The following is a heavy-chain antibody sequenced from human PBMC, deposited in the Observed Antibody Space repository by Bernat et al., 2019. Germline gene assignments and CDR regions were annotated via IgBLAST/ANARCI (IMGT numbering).Heavy chain of an antibody. D-gene: IGHD3-22*01. V-gene: IGHV4-39*01. CDR3: ARRGSSGYYLYYFDY. CDR2: IYYSGST. J-gene: IGHJ4*02. Sequence: QLQLQESGPGLVKPSETLSLTCTVSGGSISSSSYYWGWIRQPPGKGLEWIGSIYYSGSTYYNPSLKSRVTISVDTSKNQFSLKLSSVTAAGTAVYYCARRGSSGYYLYYFDYWGQGTLVTVSS. CDR1: GGSISSSSYY.